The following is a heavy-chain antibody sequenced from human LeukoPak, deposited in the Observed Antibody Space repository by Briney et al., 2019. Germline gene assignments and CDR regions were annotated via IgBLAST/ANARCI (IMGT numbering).Heavy chain of an antibody. J-gene: IGHJ4*02. D-gene: IGHD2-8*02. CDR3: AHDGFAPGGSTGTGH. CDR2: INHSGIT. CDR1: GGSFSAYY. Sequence: PSETLSLTCAVYGGSFSAYYWSWIRQPPGKGLEWIGEINHSGITNYNPSLKSRVTMSVDTSKNQFSLKLTSVTAADTAVYYCAHDGFAPGGSTGTGHWGQGTLVTVSS. V-gene: IGHV4-34*01.